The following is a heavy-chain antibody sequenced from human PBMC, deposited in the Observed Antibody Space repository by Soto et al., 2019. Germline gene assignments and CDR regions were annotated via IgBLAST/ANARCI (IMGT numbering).Heavy chain of an antibody. CDR3: ATGSTYYYDSRGSRLGY. V-gene: IGHV4-30-4*01. J-gene: IGHJ4*02. D-gene: IGHD3-22*01. CDR1: GGSISSGDYY. CDR2: IYYSGST. Sequence: QVQLQESGPGLVKPSQTLSLTCTVSGGSISSGDYYWSWIRQPPGKGREWIGYIYYSGSTYYNPSLKSRVTISVDTSKNQFSLKLSSVTAADMSVYYCATGSTYYYDSRGSRLGYWGQGTLVTVSS.